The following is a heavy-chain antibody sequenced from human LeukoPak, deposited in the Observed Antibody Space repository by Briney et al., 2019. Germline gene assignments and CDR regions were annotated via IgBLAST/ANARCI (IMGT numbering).Heavy chain of an antibody. J-gene: IGHJ5*02. CDR2: ISSSNSYI. D-gene: IGHD2-2*01. CDR1: GFTFGSYS. Sequence: PGGSLRLSCAASGFTFGSYSMNWVRQAPGKGLEWVSSISSSNSYIYYADSIKGRFTISRDNAKNSLYLQMNSLRAEDTAVYYCVRDSSSSLSYIDWFDPWGQGTLVTVSS. V-gene: IGHV3-21*01. CDR3: VRDSSSSLSYIDWFDP.